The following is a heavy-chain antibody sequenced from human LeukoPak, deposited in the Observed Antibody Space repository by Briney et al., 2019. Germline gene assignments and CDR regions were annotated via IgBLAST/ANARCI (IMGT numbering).Heavy chain of an antibody. D-gene: IGHD1-14*01. CDR3: ARDPGDYYGMDV. CDR2: ISSSSTI. CDR1: GLTFSSYT. Sequence: PGGSLRLSCAASGLTFSSYTMNWVRQAPGKGLEWVSYISSSSTIYYADSVKGRFTISRDNAKNSLYLQMNSLRAEDTAVYYCARDPGDYYGMDVWGQGTTVTVSS. J-gene: IGHJ6*02. V-gene: IGHV3-48*04.